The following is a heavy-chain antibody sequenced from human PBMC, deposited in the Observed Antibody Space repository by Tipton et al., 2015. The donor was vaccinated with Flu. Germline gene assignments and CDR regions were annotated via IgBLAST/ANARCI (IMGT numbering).Heavy chain of an antibody. J-gene: IGHJ6*02. Sequence: TLSLTCTVSGGSISSFYWSWVRQPPGTGLEWIGYIFYSGSTNYNPSLKSRVTISVDTSKNQFSLKLTSVTAADTALYYCARVVCSGGTCYSGDRYGMDVWGQGTTVTVSS. CDR3: ARVVCSGGTCYSGDRYGMDV. CDR2: IFYSGST. D-gene: IGHD2-15*01. V-gene: IGHV4-59*01. CDR1: GGSISSFY.